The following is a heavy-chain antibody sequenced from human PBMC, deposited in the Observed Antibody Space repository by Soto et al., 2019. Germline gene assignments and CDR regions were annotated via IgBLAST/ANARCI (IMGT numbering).Heavy chain of an antibody. CDR1: GGSISSSNC. CDR2: IYHSGNT. V-gene: IGHV4-4*02. CDR3: ARRWGEGRVDY. J-gene: IGHJ4*02. Sequence: QVQLQESGPGLVKPSGTLSLTCAVSGGSISSSNCWSWVRQPPGKGLEWIGEIYHSGNTNYNPSLKRRVTIAVDKSRNQCSLKLSSVTAADAAVYYCARRWGEGRVDYWGQGTLVTVSS. D-gene: IGHD3-10*01.